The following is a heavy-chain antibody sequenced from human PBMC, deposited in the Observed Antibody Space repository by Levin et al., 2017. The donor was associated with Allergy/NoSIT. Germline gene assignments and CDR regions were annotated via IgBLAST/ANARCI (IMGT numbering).Heavy chain of an antibody. CDR2: ISYDGSIK. D-gene: IGHD3-3*01. J-gene: IGHJ5*02. V-gene: IGHV3-30*18. CDR3: AKDPYYTYRRGSWFDP. Sequence: PGGSLRLSCAASGFTFNSCGLHWVRQAPGKGLEWVAIISYDGSIKNYADSVKGRFTISRDNSKNTLYLEMNSLRAEDTAVYYCAKDPYYTYRRGSWFDPWGQGTLVTVSS. CDR1: GFTFNSCG.